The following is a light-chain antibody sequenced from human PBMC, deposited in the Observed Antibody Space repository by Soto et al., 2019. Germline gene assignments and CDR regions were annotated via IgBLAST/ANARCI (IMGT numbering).Light chain of an antibody. CDR2: GAS. V-gene: IGKV3-15*01. CDR1: QSVSSN. CDR3: QQHTNWPPWT. J-gene: IGKJ1*01. Sequence: EIVMTQSPATLSVSPGERATLSCRASQSVSSNLAWYQQKPGQAPRLLMYGASTRATGIPDRFSGSGSGTEFTLTIRSLQSEDFAVYYCQQHTNWPPWTFGQGTKVEIK.